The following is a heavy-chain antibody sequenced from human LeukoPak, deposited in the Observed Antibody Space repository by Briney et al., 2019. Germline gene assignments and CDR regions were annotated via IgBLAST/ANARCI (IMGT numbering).Heavy chain of an antibody. CDR1: GYSISIYYY. V-gene: IGHV4-38-2*02. J-gene: IGHJ4*02. D-gene: IGHD3-22*01. CDR3: ARGGTGYYDSSYYYPY. Sequence: SETLSLICNVSGYSISIYYYWGWIRQPPGKGLEWIGSIHQIGSTYYNPSLKSRVSILMDKSKNQFSLTLKSVTAADTAVYYCARGGTGYYDSSYYYPYWGQGTLVTVSS. CDR2: IHQIGST.